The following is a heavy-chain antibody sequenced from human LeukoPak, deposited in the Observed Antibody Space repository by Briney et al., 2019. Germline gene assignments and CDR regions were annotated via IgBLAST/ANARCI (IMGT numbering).Heavy chain of an antibody. Sequence: GGSLKLSCAASGFTFDDYGMSWVRHAPGKGLERGSGINWNGGGTGYADSVKGRFTLSRDNAKNSLYLQMNSLRAEDTALYYCAKEIGITATRDAFDIWGQGTMVTVSS. CDR2: INWNGGGT. J-gene: IGHJ3*02. CDR3: AKEIGITATRDAFDI. D-gene: IGHD1-20*01. CDR1: GFTFDDYG. V-gene: IGHV3-20*04.